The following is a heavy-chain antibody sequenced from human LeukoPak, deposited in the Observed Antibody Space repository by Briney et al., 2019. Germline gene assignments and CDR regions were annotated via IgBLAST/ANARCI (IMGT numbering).Heavy chain of an antibody. CDR1: GFSPSTSGVG. CDR3: AHTYYGDYVGFYFDY. D-gene: IGHD4-17*01. V-gene: IGHV2-5*01. CDR2: MYWNDYK. J-gene: IGHJ4*02. Sequence: SGPTLVRPPPPLTLACTFSGFSPSTSGVGVGWIRQPPGKALEWLALMYWNDYKRYSPSLKSSLTITNDTSKNQVVLTMTNMYPVDTSTYYCAHTYYGDYVGFYFDYWGQGPLVTVSS.